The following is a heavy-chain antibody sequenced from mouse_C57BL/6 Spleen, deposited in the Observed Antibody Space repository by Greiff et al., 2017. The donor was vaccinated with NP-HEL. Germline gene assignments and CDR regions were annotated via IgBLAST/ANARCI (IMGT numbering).Heavy chain of an antibody. CDR2: INPSNGGT. CDR3: ARGNYYGTPYFDV. V-gene: IGHV1-53*01. D-gene: IGHD1-1*01. J-gene: IGHJ1*03. Sequence: VQLQQPGTELVKPGASVKLSCKASGYTFTSYWMHWVKQRPGQGLEWIGNINPSNGGTNYNEKFKSKATLTVDKSSSTAYMQLSSLTSEDSAVYYCARGNYYGTPYFDVWGTGTTVTVSS. CDR1: GYTFTSYW.